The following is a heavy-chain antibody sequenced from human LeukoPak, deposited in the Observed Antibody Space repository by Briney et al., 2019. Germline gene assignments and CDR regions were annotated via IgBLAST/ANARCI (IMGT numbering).Heavy chain of an antibody. CDR3: AGLEGSSWYVKWFDP. CDR2: IYSGGST. D-gene: IGHD6-13*01. J-gene: IGHJ5*02. CDR1: GFTVSSNY. Sequence: GGPLRLSCAASGFTVSSNYMSWVRQAPGKGLEWVSVIYSGGSTYYADSVKGRFTISRDNSKNTLYLQMNSLRAEDTAVYYCAGLEGSSWYVKWFDPWGQGTLVTVSS. V-gene: IGHV3-66*01.